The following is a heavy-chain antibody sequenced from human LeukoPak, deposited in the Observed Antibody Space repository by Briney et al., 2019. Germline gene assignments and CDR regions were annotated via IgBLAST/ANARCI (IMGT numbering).Heavy chain of an antibody. Sequence: SETLSLTCTVSGYSISSGYYWGWIRQPPGKGLEWIGSIYYSGSTYYNPSLKSRVTISVDTSKNQFSLKLSSVTAADTAVYYCARQFEDVVTAIRGWGYYYMDVWGKGTTVTVSS. CDR1: GYSISSGYY. CDR3: ARQFEDVVTAIRGWGYYYMDV. CDR2: IYYSGST. V-gene: IGHV4-38-2*02. J-gene: IGHJ6*03. D-gene: IGHD2-21*02.